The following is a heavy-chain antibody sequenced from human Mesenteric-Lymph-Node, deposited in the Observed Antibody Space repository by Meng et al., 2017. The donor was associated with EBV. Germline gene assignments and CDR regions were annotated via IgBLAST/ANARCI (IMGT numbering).Heavy chain of an antibody. Sequence: QWQIQRAGPGVVTPSETLSPTGTVPGGSISNMDDYVGAIRQPPGKGLEWIGSIYYRGSVYYSPSLKSRVTISMDTSKNQVSLKLSSVTAADTAVYYCARVLLRGVILLWGQGTLVTVSS. V-gene: IGHV4-39*07. CDR2: IYYRGSV. D-gene: IGHD3-10*01. CDR3: ARVLLRGVILL. J-gene: IGHJ4*02. CDR1: GGSISNMDDY.